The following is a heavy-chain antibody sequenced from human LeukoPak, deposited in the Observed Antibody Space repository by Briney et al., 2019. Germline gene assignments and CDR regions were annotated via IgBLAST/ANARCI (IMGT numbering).Heavy chain of an antibody. CDR2: ISYDGSNK. V-gene: IGHV3-30*14. CDR1: GFTFSSYA. CDR3: ARVVVPAGFGRGYYYGMDV. Sequence: PGGSLRLSCTASGFTFSSYAMHWVRQAPGKGLEWVAVISYDGSNKYYADSVKGRFTISRDNSKNTLYLQMDSLRAEDTAVYYCARVVVPAGFGRGYYYGMDVWGQGTTVTVSS. D-gene: IGHD2-2*01. J-gene: IGHJ6*02.